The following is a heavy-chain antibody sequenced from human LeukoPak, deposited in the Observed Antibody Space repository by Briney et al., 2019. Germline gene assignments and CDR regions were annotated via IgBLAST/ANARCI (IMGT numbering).Heavy chain of an antibody. CDR2: IYPGDYDT. J-gene: IGHJ4*02. CDR3: ARRDVDYGDYDDY. Sequence: GGSLQISRQGSGSRFTSYWIGWGRQVPGKGLEWMGIIYPGDYDTKYSPSFQGQVTISDDKSISTAYLQWSSLKASDTAMYYCARRDVDYGDYDDYWGQGTLVTVSS. D-gene: IGHD4-17*01. V-gene: IGHV5-51*01. CDR1: GSRFTSYW.